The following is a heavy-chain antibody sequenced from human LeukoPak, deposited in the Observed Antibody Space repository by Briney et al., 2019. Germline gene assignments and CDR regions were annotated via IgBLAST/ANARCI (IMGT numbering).Heavy chain of an antibody. CDR1: GFTFSSYA. CDR3: ARDPTYSYGYYYYYAMDV. V-gene: IGHV3-30*04. CDR2: ISYDGSNK. D-gene: IGHD5-18*01. J-gene: IGHJ6*02. Sequence: GGSLRLSCAASGFTFSSYAMHWVRQAPGKGLEWVAVISYDGSNKYYADSVKGRFTISRDNSKNTLYLQMNSLRAEDTAVYYCARDPTYSYGYYYYYAMDVWGQGTTVTVSS.